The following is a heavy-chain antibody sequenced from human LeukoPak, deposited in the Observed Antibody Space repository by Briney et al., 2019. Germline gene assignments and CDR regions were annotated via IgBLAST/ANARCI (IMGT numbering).Heavy chain of an antibody. V-gene: IGHV4-38-2*02. J-gene: IGHJ4*02. CDR1: GYSISSDYY. CDR2: IYHSGST. Sequence: PSETLSLTCTVSGYSISSDYYWGWIRQPPGKGLEWIGSIYHSGSTNYNPSLKSRVTISVDTSKNQFSLQLNSVTPEDTAVYYCARGSYTSTWFWGQGTLVTVSS. CDR3: ARGSYTSTWF. D-gene: IGHD6-13*01.